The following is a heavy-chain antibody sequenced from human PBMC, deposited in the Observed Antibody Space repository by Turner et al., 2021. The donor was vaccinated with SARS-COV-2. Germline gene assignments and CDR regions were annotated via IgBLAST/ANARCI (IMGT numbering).Heavy chain of an antibody. CDR2: ISSSSSYI. CDR1: GLTFSRYS. CDR3: ARWDNYYDSSGYYPDAFDI. D-gene: IGHD3-22*01. J-gene: IGHJ3*02. Sequence: EVQLVESGGGLVKPGGSLRLYCAASGLTFSRYSMNWVRQAPGKGLEWVSSISSSSSYIYYADSGKGRFTISRDNAKNSLYLQMNSLRAEDTAVYYCARWDNYYDSSGYYPDAFDIWGQGTMVTVSS. V-gene: IGHV3-21*01.